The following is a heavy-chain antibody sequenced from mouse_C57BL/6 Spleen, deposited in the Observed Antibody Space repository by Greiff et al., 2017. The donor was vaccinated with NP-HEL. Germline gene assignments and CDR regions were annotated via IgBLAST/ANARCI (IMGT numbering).Heavy chain of an antibody. Sequence: VPLQQSGAELAKPGASVKLSCKASGYTFTSYWMHWVKQRPGQGLEWIGYINPSSGYTKYNQKFKDKATLTADKSSSTAYMQLSSLTYEDSAVYYCASYYSNDDYAMDYWGQGTSVTVSS. CDR1: GYTFTSYW. V-gene: IGHV1-7*01. CDR3: ASYYSNDDYAMDY. CDR2: INPSSGYT. D-gene: IGHD2-5*01. J-gene: IGHJ4*01.